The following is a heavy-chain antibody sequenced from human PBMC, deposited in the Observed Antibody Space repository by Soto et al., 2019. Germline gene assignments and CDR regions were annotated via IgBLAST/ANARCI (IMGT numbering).Heavy chain of an antibody. J-gene: IGHJ4*02. V-gene: IGHV4-34*01. Sequence: SEALSPTCALYGGSFSGSYWSWIRQPPGKVLEWNGEINHSGSTNYNPSPKRRATISIDPSKDQFSLSLVSVPAVETAVYGCAVLVSGKEGDELWGKGAQVTVSS. CDR2: INHSGST. D-gene: IGHD2-21*01. CDR1: GGSFSGSY. CDR3: AVLVSGKEGDEL.